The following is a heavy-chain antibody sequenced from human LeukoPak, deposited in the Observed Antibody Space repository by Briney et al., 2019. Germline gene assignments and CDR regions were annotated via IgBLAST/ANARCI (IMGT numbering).Heavy chain of an antibody. V-gene: IGHV4-39*07. CDR3: ARDTGEMAFDY. J-gene: IGHJ4*02. CDR1: GGSISSSSYF. D-gene: IGHD5-24*01. CDR2: VYYSGIT. Sequence: PSETLSLTCTVSGGSISSSSYFWGWIRQPPGKGLEWIGSVYYSGITYYNPSLKSRVTISVGTSKNQFSLKLSSVTAADTAVYYCARDTGEMAFDYWGQGTLVTVSS.